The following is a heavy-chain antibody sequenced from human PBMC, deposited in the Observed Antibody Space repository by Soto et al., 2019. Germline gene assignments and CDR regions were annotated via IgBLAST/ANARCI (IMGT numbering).Heavy chain of an antibody. CDR3: ARPIVGATKSELGY. CDR1: GFTFNTYD. CDR2: IWHDGSNK. V-gene: IGHV3-33*01. D-gene: IGHD1-26*01. J-gene: IGHJ4*02. Sequence: QVQLVESGGGVVQPGRSLRLSCAASGFTFNTYDMHWVRQAPGKGLEWVAVIWHDGSNKYYADSVKGRFTISRDNSKNTLYLQMNSLRAEDTAVYYCARPIVGATKSELGYWGQGTLVTVSS.